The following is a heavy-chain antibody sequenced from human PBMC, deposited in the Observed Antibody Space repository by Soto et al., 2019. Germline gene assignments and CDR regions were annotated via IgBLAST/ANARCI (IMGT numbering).Heavy chain of an antibody. CDR3: DRAVGIVATIRVYDAFDI. CDR1: GYTFTSYY. V-gene: IGHV1-46*03. Sequence: ASVKVSCKASGYTFTSYYMHWVRQAPGQGLEWMGIINPSGGSTSYAQKFQGRVTMTRDTSTSTVYMELSSLRSEDTAVYYCDRAVGIVATIRVYDAFDIWGQGTMVTVSS. D-gene: IGHD5-12*01. J-gene: IGHJ3*02. CDR2: INPSGGST.